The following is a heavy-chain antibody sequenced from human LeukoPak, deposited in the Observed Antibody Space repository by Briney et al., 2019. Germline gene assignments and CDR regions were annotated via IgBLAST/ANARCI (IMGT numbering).Heavy chain of an antibody. D-gene: IGHD3-10*01. CDR2: MYHSGST. Sequence: AGTLTLPCAVSGGTISSDHRRYCVRAPAGKGQKWIGKMYHSGSTTYSPSLKRRVTILVDKSKNQFSLELTSVTAADTAVYYCVRDNDHGSGNYSTVSFDPWGQGALVTVSS. V-gene: IGHV4-4*02. J-gene: IGHJ5*02. CDR1: GGTISSDHR. CDR3: VRDNDHGSGNYSTVSFDP.